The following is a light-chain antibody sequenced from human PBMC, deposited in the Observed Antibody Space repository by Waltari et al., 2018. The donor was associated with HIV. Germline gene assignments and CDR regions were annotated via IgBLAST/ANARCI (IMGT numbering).Light chain of an antibody. V-gene: IGKV3-11*01. CDR3: QQRSKWPIT. J-gene: IGKJ5*01. CDR2: DAS. Sequence: EIVLTQSPDTLSLSPGDRATLYCRANEPIATYVAWYRQKPGQPPRILIYDASKRATDIPERFSGSRSGTELTLTISSLEPEDFAVYYCQQRSKWPITFGQGTRVDFK. CDR1: EPIATY.